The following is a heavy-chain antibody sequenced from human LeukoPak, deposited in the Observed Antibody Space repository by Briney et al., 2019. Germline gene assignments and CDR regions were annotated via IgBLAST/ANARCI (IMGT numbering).Heavy chain of an antibody. J-gene: IGHJ4*02. Sequence: PSETLPLTCTVSGGFISSSSYYWRWIRQPPGKVLERIGSNYYSGSTYYNPSLKSPVTISVDTSNNQFSLKLSSVTAADTAVYYCGSPWGSSQDYWGQGTLVTVSS. CDR2: NYYSGST. CDR3: GSPWGSSQDY. V-gene: IGHV4-39*01. CDR1: GGFISSSSYY. D-gene: IGHD3-16*01.